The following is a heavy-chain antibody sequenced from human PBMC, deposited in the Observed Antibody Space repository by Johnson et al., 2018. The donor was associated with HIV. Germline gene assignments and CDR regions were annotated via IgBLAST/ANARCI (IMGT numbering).Heavy chain of an antibody. V-gene: IGHV3-53*01. CDR3: ARIDYSNYEESFDI. J-gene: IGHJ3*02. D-gene: IGHD4-11*01. CDR1: GFTVSSNY. Sequence: VQLVESGGGLIQPGGSLRLSCAASGFTVSSNYMSWVHQAPGKGLEWVSVIYSGGSTYYADSVKGRFTISRDNSKNTLYLQMNSLRAEDTAVYYCARIDYSNYEESFDIWGQGTMVTVSS. CDR2: IYSGGST.